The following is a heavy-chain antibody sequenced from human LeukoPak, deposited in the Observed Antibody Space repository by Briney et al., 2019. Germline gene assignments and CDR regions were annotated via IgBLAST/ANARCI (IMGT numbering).Heavy chain of an antibody. CDR1: GGTFSSYA. CDR2: IIPIFGTA. J-gene: IGHJ6*02. CDR3: ARSNPRITIFGVVINPYHYGMDV. D-gene: IGHD3-3*01. V-gene: IGHV1-69*13. Sequence: SVKVSCKASGGTFSSYAISWVRQAPGQGLEWMGGIIPIFGTANYAQKFQGRVTITADESTSTAYMELSSLRSEDTAVYYCARSNPRITIFGVVINPYHYGMDVWGQGTTVTVSS.